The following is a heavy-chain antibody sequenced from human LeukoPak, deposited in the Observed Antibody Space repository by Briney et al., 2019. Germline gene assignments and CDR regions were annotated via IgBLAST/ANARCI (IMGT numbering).Heavy chain of an antibody. CDR1: GGSIGSDY. D-gene: IGHD6-19*01. CDR2: IYYTGGT. V-gene: IGHV4-59*08. Sequence: SETLSPTCTVSGGSIGSDYWTWIRQPPGKGLEYIGYIYYTGGTNYNPSLKSRVTISVDTSKNQFSLKLSSVTAADTAVYFCAKYGNSGWVIDNWGQGTLVTVSS. CDR3: AKYGNSGWVIDN. J-gene: IGHJ4*02.